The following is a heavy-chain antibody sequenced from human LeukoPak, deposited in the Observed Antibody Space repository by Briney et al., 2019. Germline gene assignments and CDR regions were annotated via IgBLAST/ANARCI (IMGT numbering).Heavy chain of an antibody. Sequence: GGSLRLSCAASGFTFSSYAMSCVRQAPGEGLEWVSAISNSGGNTYYADSVKGRFTISRDNSKNTLYLQLNSLRAEYTALYSCAKDPSRGQPQKDPTFAYWGGGTLVTVSS. CDR1: GFTFSSYA. D-gene: IGHD2-15*01. V-gene: IGHV3-23*01. J-gene: IGHJ4*02. CDR2: ISNSGGNT. CDR3: AKDPSRGQPQKDPTFAY.